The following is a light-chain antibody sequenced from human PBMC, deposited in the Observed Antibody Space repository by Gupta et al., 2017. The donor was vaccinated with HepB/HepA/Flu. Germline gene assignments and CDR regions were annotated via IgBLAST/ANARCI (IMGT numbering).Light chain of an antibody. Sequence: QARGTLSLSPGERATLACRASRSLSSSHLAWYQQKPGQAPRLLINGASRRATGISDRFSGSASGTDFTLTISRLEPEDFAVYYCQQNASSPWTFGQGTKVEVK. CDR1: RSLSSSH. CDR2: GAS. V-gene: IGKV3-20*01. CDR3: QQNASSPWT. J-gene: IGKJ1*01.